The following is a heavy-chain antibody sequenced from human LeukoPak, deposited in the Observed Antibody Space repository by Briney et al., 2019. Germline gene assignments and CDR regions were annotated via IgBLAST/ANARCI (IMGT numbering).Heavy chain of an antibody. CDR1: GFTFSSYW. D-gene: IGHD5-18*01. V-gene: IGHV3-7*01. Sequence: PGGSLRLSCAASGFTFSSYWMSWVRQAPGKGLEWVANIKQDGSEKYYVDSVKGRFTISRDNAKNSLYLQMNSLRAEDTAVYYCARRGGIQLWLTLVNPSYYFDYWGQGTLVTVSS. CDR2: IKQDGSEK. J-gene: IGHJ4*02. CDR3: ARRGGIQLWLTLVNPSYYFDY.